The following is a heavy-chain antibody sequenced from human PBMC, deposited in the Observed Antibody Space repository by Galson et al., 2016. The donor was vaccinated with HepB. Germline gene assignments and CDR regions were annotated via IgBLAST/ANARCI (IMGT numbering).Heavy chain of an antibody. CDR1: GFSFSASG. Sequence: SLRLSCAASGFSFSASGMHWVRQASGKGLEWVSRIRSKVNSYSTTYAVSVQGRFTISRDDSTNTMYLQMNSLKTEDTAVYFCTRQEGFDFWTGYYDYWGQGTLVTVSS. CDR2: IRSKVNSYST. J-gene: IGHJ4*02. D-gene: IGHD3/OR15-3a*01. V-gene: IGHV3-73*01. CDR3: TRQEGFDFWTGYYDY.